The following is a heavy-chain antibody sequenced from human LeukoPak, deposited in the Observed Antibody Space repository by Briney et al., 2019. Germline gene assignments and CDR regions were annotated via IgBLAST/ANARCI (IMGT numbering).Heavy chain of an antibody. CDR1: GHTFTSYG. D-gene: IGHD3-22*01. J-gene: IGHJ4*02. Sequence: ASVKVSCKASGHTFTSYGISWVRQAPGQGLEWMGWISAYNGNTNYAQKLQGRVTMTTDTSTSTAYMELRSLRSDDTAVYYCARVLEYYYDSSGYPDYWGQGTLVTVSS. CDR2: ISAYNGNT. V-gene: IGHV1-18*01. CDR3: ARVLEYYYDSSGYPDY.